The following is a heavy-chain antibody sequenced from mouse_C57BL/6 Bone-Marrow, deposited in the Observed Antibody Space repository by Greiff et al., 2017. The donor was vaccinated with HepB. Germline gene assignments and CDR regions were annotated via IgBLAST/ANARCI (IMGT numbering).Heavy chain of an antibody. J-gene: IGHJ2*01. CDR1: GFTFSDYG. V-gene: IGHV5-15*01. CDR3: ARLGLTGYYFDY. D-gene: IGHD4-1*01. CDR2: ISNLAYSI. Sequence: EVKLMESGGGLVQPGGSLKLSCAASGFTFSDYGMAWVRQAPRKGPEWVAFISNLAYSIYYADTVTGRFTISRENAKNTLYLEMSSLRSEDTAMYYCARLGLTGYYFDYWGQGTTLTVSS.